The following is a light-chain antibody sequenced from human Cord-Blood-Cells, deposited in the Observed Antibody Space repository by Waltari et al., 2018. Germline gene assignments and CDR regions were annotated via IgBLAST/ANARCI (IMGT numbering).Light chain of an antibody. CDR3: MQALQTPYT. CDR2: LGS. Sequence: DIVMTQSRLSLPVTPGEPASISCRSSQSLLHSNGYNYLDWYLQKPGQSPQLLIYLGSNRASGVPDRFSGSGSGTDFKLKISRVEAEDVGVYYCMQALQTPYTFGQGTKLEIK. CDR1: QSLLHSNGYNY. J-gene: IGKJ2*01. V-gene: IGKV2-28*01.